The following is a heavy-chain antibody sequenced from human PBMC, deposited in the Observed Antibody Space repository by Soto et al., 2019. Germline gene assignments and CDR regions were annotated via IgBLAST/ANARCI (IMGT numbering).Heavy chain of an antibody. V-gene: IGHV3-23*01. Sequence: GGSLRLSCAASGFTFSSYAMNWVRQTPGKGLERVSAISGSGGSTYYADSVKGRFTISRDNSKNTLYLQMNSLRAEDTAVYYCARAIVVVPAAPYYFDYWGQGTLVTVSS. D-gene: IGHD2-2*01. J-gene: IGHJ4*02. CDR3: ARAIVVVPAAPYYFDY. CDR2: ISGSGGST. CDR1: GFTFSSYA.